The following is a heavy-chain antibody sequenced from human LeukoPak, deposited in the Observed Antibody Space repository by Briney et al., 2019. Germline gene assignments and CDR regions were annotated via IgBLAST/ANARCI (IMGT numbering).Heavy chain of an antibody. CDR3: ARLEHCGGDCYEFDY. CDR1: GAGGSISRYS. J-gene: IGHJ4*02. Sequence: SETLSLTCTVSGAGGSISRYSWTWIRQPPGKGLEWIGYIQNSGSTNYNPSLNSRVTMSVDTSNNQFSLKLTSVTAADTAVYYCARLEHCGGDCYEFDYWGQGTLVTVSS. D-gene: IGHD2-21*02. V-gene: IGHV4-59*08. CDR2: IQNSGST.